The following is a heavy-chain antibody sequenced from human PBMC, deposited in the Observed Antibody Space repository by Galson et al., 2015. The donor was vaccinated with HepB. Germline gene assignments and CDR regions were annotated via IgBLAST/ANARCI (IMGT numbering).Heavy chain of an antibody. J-gene: IGHJ3*02. Sequence: SLRLSCAASGFTFSSYWMHWVRQAPGKGLEWVANIKQDGSEKNYVDSVKGRFTISRDNAKNSLYLQMDSLRAEDTAVYYCARSSSGALDIWGQGTMVTVSS. CDR3: ARSSSGALDI. D-gene: IGHD3-10*01. V-gene: IGHV3-7*01. CDR2: IKQDGSEK. CDR1: GFTFSSYW.